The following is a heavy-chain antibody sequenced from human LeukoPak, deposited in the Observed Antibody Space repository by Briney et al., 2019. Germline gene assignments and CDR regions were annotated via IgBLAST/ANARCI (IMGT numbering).Heavy chain of an antibody. CDR3: SSYCSEGTCFECCHQ. CDR2: ISHTGSLI. D-gene: IGHD2-15*01. J-gene: IGHJ1*01. Sequence: PGGSLRPSPAASGFTSNPSELNWVRQAPGKGPEWVSYISHTGSLIYYADSVKGRFTISRDNAKNLLYLQMNSLRVEDTGIYYCSSYCSEGTCFECCHQWREGTLVSVSS. CDR1: GFTSNPSE. V-gene: IGHV3-48*03.